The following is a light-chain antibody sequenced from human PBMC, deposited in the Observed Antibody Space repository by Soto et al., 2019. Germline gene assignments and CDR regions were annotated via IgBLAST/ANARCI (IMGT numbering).Light chain of an antibody. V-gene: IGKV1-39*01. CDR1: QTIRTY. CDR2: AAS. J-gene: IGKJ2*01. CDR3: QQSVSTPPEYT. Sequence: QMTQSPSSLSASVGDRVTITCRASQTIRTYLNWYPQKPGKAPKLLIYAASTLQSGVPSRFSGSGSGTDFTLTSSNLPPEDFATYYCQQSVSTPPEYTFGPGTRLESK.